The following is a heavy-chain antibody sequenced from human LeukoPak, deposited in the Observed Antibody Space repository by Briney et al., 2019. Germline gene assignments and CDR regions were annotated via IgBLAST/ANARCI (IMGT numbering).Heavy chain of an antibody. Sequence: SETLSLTCTVSGGSISSYYWSWIRQPPGKGLEWIGYIYYSGSTNYNPSLKSRVTISVDTSKNQFSLKLSSETAADTAVYYCARVGSSGSYYSWYLNGAFDIWGQGTMVTVSS. V-gene: IGHV4-59*01. CDR3: ARVGSSGSYYSWYLNGAFDI. J-gene: IGHJ3*02. D-gene: IGHD1-26*01. CDR1: GGSISSYY. CDR2: IYYSGST.